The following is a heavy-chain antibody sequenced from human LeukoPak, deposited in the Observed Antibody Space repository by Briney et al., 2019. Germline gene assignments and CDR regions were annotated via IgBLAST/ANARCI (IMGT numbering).Heavy chain of an antibody. D-gene: IGHD1-1*01. V-gene: IGHV3-23*01. CDR3: AKGGFNYYFEY. J-gene: IGHJ4*02. Sequence: GGSLRLSCVASGLTFNRFAMSWVRQAPGKGLEWVSAISDRGDTNFADSVKGRFTISRDNSKNTLYLQMDSLRAEDTAVYYCAKGGFNYYFEYWGQGTLVTVSS. CDR2: ISDRGDT. CDR1: GLTFNRFA.